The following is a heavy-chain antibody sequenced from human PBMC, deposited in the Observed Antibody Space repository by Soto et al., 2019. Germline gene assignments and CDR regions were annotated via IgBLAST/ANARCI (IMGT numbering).Heavy chain of an antibody. V-gene: IGHV4-59*01. CDR1: GGSISSYY. Sequence: SETLSLTCTVSGGSISSYYWSWIRQPPGKGLEWIGYIYYSGSTNYNPSLKSRVTISVDTSKNQFSLKLSSVTAADTAVYYCARGWLSSSWYVDYWGQGTLVTVS. D-gene: IGHD6-13*01. CDR2: IYYSGST. J-gene: IGHJ4*02. CDR3: ARGWLSSSWYVDY.